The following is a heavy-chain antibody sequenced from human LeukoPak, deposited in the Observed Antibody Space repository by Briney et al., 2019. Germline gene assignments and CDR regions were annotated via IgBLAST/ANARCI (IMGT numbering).Heavy chain of an antibody. CDR3: AKGGVWFGNSNP. CDR1: GFTFSSYA. V-gene: IGHV3-23*01. Sequence: GGSLRLSCAASGFTFSSYAMSWVRQAPGRGLEWVSAISGSGGSTYYADSVKGRFTISRDNSKNTLYLQMNSLRAEDTAVYYCAKGGVWFGNSNPWGQGTLVTVSS. D-gene: IGHD3-10*01. J-gene: IGHJ5*02. CDR2: ISGSGGST.